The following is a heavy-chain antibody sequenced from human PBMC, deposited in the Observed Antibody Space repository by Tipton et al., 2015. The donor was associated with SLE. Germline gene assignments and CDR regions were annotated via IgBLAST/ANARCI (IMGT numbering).Heavy chain of an antibody. J-gene: IGHJ4*02. CDR2: IYPGGST. V-gene: IGHV4-4*07. D-gene: IGHD6-19*01. Sequence: TLSLTCTVSGGSIRNYFWHWIRQPPGKGLEWIGRIYPGGSTNYNPSLNSRVTISVDTSKNQFSLKVTSVTAADTAVYYCATHSGWRDFWGQGSLVTVSS. CDR1: GGSIRNYF. CDR3: ATHSGWRDF.